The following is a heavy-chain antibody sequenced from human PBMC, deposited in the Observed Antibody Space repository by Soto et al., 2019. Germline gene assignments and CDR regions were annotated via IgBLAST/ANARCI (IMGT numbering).Heavy chain of an antibody. D-gene: IGHD2-2*01. CDR3: ATLRFCTSSSCYGREGGY. CDR1: GFTFSSYA. V-gene: IGHV3-23*01. J-gene: IGHJ4*02. Sequence: EVQLLESGGGLVQPGGSLRLSCAVSGFTFSSYAMSWVRQVPGKGLEWVSAISGTGANTYYADSVKGRFTISRDNSKNTLYLQMNSLRADDAAVYYCATLRFCTSSSCYGREGGYWGQGTLVTVSS. CDR2: ISGTGANT.